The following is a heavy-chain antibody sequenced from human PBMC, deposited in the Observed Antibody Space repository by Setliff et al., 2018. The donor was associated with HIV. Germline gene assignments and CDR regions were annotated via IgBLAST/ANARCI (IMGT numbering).Heavy chain of an antibody. V-gene: IGHV1-18*01. CDR2: ISAYNGNT. Sequence: ASVKVSCKASGYTFTSYIMNWVRQAPGQGLEWMGWISAYNGNTKYAQKFQGRVTMTTDTSTSTAYMELRSLRSDDTAVYYCAKDRRYYYGSGSYAAETWGQGTLVTVSS. CDR3: AKDRRYYYGSGSYAAET. D-gene: IGHD3-10*01. CDR1: GYTFTSYI. J-gene: IGHJ5*02.